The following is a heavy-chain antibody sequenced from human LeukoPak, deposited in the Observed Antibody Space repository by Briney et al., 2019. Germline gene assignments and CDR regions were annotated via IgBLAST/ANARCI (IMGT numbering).Heavy chain of an antibody. V-gene: IGHV3-9*01. D-gene: IGHD3-22*01. J-gene: IGHJ3*02. CDR3: ASSSAEDAFDI. Sequence: GGSLRLSCAASGFTFDDYAMHWVRQAPGKGLEWVSGISWNSGSIGYADSVKGRFTISRDNAKNSLYLQMNSLRAEDTAVYYCASSSAEDAFDIWGQGTMVTVSS. CDR1: GFTFDDYA. CDR2: ISWNSGSI.